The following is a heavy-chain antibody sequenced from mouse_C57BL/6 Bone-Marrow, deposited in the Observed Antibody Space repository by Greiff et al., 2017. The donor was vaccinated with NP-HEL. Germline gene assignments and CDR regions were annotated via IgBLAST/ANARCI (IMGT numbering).Heavy chain of an antibody. CDR2: ISSGGDYI. CDR1: GFTFSSYA. D-gene: IGHD1-1*01. J-gene: IGHJ4*01. V-gene: IGHV5-9-1*02. Sequence: DVKLVESGEGLVKPGGSLKLSCAASGFTFSSYAMSWVRQTPEKRLEWVAYISSGGDYIYYADTVKGRFTISRDNARNTQYLQMSSLKSEDTAMYYCTREGENYYGSSSYAMDYWGQGTSVTVSS. CDR3: TREGENYYGSSSYAMDY.